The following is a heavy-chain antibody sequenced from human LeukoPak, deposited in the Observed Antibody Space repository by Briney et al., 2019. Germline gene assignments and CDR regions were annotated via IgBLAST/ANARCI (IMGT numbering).Heavy chain of an antibody. V-gene: IGHV4-59*01. CDR1: GGSISSYY. J-gene: IGHJ4*02. CDR3: ARVYGGNFDY. Sequence: SETLSLTCTVSGGSISSYYWSWIRQPPGKGLEWIGYIYYSGCTNYNPSLKSRVTISVDTSKNQFSLKLSSVTAADTAVYYCARVYGGNFDYWGQGTLVTVSS. D-gene: IGHD4-23*01. CDR2: IYYSGCT.